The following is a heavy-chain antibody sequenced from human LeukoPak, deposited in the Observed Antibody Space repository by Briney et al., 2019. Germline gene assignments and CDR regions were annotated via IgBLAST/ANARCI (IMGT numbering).Heavy chain of an antibody. V-gene: IGHV3-23*01. CDR3: AKGRDGYNYWGFDY. CDR1: GFTFSSYG. D-gene: IGHD5-24*01. CDR2: ISGSGGST. J-gene: IGHJ4*02. Sequence: GGTLRLSCAASGFTFSSYGMSWVRQAPGKGLEWVSAISGSGGSTYYADSVKGRFTISRDNSKNTLYLQMNSLRAEDTTVYYCAKGRDGYNYWGFDYWGQGTLVTVSS.